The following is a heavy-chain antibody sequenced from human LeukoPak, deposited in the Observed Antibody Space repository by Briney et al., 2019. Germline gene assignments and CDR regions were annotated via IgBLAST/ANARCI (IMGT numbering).Heavy chain of an antibody. J-gene: IGHJ4*02. CDR1: GFPYSSYE. CDR2: ISSSGGTI. V-gene: IGHV3-48*03. CDR3: ARERSGSPY. D-gene: IGHD3-10*01. Sequence: GGSLTLSCAASGFPYSSYEMNWLRQAPGKGVGWDSYISSSGGTIDYADAVKGRFTISRDNAKNSLYLQMNSLRAEDTAVYYCARERSGSPYWGQGTLVTVSS.